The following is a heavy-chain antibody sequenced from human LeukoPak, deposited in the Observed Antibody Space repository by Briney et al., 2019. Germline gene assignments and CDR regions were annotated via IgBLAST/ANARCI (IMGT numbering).Heavy chain of an antibody. CDR1: GGSISSGGYY. J-gene: IGHJ4*02. V-gene: IGHV4-30-2*01. CDR3: ARDLLDFMGSYSYYFDY. Sequence: SQTLSLTCTVSGGSISSGGYYWSWIRQPPGKGLEWIGYIYHSGSTYYNPSLKSRVTISVDRSKNQFSLKLSSVTAADTAVYYCARDLLDFMGSYSYYFDYWGQGTLVTVSS. D-gene: IGHD1-26*01. CDR2: IYHSGST.